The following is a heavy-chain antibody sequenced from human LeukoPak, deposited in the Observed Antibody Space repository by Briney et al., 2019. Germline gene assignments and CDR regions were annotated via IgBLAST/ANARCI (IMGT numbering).Heavy chain of an antibody. J-gene: IGHJ4*02. Sequence: GESLKISCKGSGYSFTRYWIGWVRQMPGKGLEWMGIIYPGDSDTRYSPSFQGQVTISADKSISTAYLQWSSLKASDTAMYYCARHGSGSYYKPYFDYWGQGTLVTVSS. D-gene: IGHD3-10*01. CDR2: IYPGDSDT. V-gene: IGHV5-51*01. CDR1: GYSFTRYW. CDR3: ARHGSGSYYKPYFDY.